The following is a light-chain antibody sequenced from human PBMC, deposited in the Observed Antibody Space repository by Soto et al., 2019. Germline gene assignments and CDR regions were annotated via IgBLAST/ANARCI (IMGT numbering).Light chain of an antibody. CDR1: SSDVGAYNF. J-gene: IGLJ1*01. Sequence: QSALTQPPSASGSPGQSVTISCTGTSSDVGAYNFVSWYQQHPGKAPKLMIYDVSQRPSWVPDRFSASKSGNTASLTVSGLQAEDEADYYCSSHAGPNNPFVFGTGTKVTVL. CDR2: DVS. V-gene: IGLV2-8*01. CDR3: SSHAGPNNPFV.